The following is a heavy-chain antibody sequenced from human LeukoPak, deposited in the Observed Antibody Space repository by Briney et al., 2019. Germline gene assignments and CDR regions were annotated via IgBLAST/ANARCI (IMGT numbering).Heavy chain of an antibody. CDR2: ISAYNGNT. Sequence: ASVKVSCKASGYTFTSYGISWVRQAPGQGLEWMGWISAYNGNTNYAQKLQGRVTMTTDTSTSTAYMELRSLRSDDTAVYYCARVAAYCSSTSCYTTHAFDIWGQGTMVTASS. J-gene: IGHJ3*02. V-gene: IGHV1-18*01. CDR1: GYTFTSYG. CDR3: ARVAAYCSSTSCYTTHAFDI. D-gene: IGHD2-2*02.